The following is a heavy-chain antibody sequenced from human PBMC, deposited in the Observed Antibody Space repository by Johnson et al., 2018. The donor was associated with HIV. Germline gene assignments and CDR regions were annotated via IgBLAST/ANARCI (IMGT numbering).Heavy chain of an antibody. CDR1: GFTVSSNY. Sequence: EVQLVESGGGLIQPGGSLRLSCSASGFTVSSNYMSWVRQAPGKGLEWVSVIYSGGSTYYADSVKGRFTISRDNSKNTLYLQMNSLRAEDTALYYCARRGGSGWSAFDIWGQGTKVTVSS. D-gene: IGHD6-19*01. CDR3: ARRGGSGWSAFDI. CDR2: IYSGGST. J-gene: IGHJ3*02. V-gene: IGHV3-53*01.